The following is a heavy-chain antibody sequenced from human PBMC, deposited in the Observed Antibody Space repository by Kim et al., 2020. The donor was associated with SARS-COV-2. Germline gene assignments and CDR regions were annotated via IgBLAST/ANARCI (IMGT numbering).Heavy chain of an antibody. V-gene: IGHV3-23*01. Sequence: YYADSVKGRFTISRDNSKNTLCLQMNSLRAEDTAVYYCAKARLAARDYDYWGQGTLVTVSS. J-gene: IGHJ4*02. CDR3: AKARLAARDYDY. D-gene: IGHD3-16*01.